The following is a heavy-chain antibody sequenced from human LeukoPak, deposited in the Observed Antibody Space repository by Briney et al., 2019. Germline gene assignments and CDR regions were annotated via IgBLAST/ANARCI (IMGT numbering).Heavy chain of an antibody. J-gene: IGHJ6*03. CDR3: AKRGDYSNNFYIDV. V-gene: IGHV3-23*01. Sequence: PGGSLRLSCAASGFTFSSYAMSWVRQAPGKGLEWVSAISGSGGSTYYADSVKGRFTISRDNSKNTVYLQMNSLSADDTAIFYCAKRGDYSNNFYIDVWGKGTTVTVFS. CDR2: ISGSGGST. CDR1: GFTFSSYA. D-gene: IGHD4-11*01.